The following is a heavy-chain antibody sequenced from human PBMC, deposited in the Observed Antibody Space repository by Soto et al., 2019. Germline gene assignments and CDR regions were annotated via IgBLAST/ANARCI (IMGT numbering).Heavy chain of an antibody. J-gene: IGHJ4*02. CDR1: GFTFDDYA. CDR2: ISWNSGSI. V-gene: IGHV3-9*01. D-gene: IGHD6-25*01. CDR3: AKDIYAATVRSPGY. Sequence: EVQLVESGGGLVQPGRSLRLSCAASGFTFDDYAMHWVRQAPGKGLEWVSGISWNSGSIGYADSVKGRFTISRDNAKNSLYLQMNSLRAEDTALYYCAKDIYAATVRSPGYWGQGTLVTVSS.